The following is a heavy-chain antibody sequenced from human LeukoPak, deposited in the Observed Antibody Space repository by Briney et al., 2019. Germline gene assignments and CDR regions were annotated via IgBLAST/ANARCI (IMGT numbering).Heavy chain of an antibody. CDR2: IRYDGSNK. D-gene: IGHD1-26*01. CDR1: GFTFSSYG. Sequence: GRSLRLSCAASGFTFSSYGMHWVRQAPGKGLEWVAFIRYDGSNKYYADSVKGRFTISRDNSKNTLYLQMNSLRAEDTAVYYCAKGSGGSKEYYFDYWGQGTLVTVSS. J-gene: IGHJ4*02. CDR3: AKGSGGSKEYYFDY. V-gene: IGHV3-30*02.